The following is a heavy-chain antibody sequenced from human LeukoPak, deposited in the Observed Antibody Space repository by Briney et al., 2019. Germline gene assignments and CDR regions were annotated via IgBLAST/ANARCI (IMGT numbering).Heavy chain of an antibody. Sequence: PSETLSLTGTVSGGSISSSSYYWGWIRQPPGKGLEWIGSIYYSGSTYYNPSLKSRVTISVDTSKNQFSLKLSSVTAADTAVYYCARHRAPVSGADYWGQGTLVTVSS. D-gene: IGHD3-16*01. CDR1: GGSISSSSYY. CDR2: IYYSGST. V-gene: IGHV4-39*01. J-gene: IGHJ4*02. CDR3: ARHRAPVSGADY.